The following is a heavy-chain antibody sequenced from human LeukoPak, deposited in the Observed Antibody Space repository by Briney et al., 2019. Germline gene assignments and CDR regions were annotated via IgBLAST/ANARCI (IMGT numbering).Heavy chain of an antibody. CDR3: AKVVYDSLPENWYFDL. V-gene: IGHV3-23*01. CDR2: ISGSGGST. Sequence: HPGGSLRLSCAASGFTFSSYAMSWVRQAPGKGLEWVSAISGSGGSTYYADSVKGRFTISRDKSKNTLYLQMNSLRAEDTAVYYCAKVVYDSLPENWYFDLWGRGTLVTVSS. CDR1: GFTFSSYA. J-gene: IGHJ2*01. D-gene: IGHD2-8*01.